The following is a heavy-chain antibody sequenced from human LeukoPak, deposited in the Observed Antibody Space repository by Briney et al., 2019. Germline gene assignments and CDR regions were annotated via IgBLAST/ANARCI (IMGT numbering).Heavy chain of an antibody. V-gene: IGHV4-39*07. CDR3: ARGSKVWELQTNHFDY. CDR1: GGSISSSSYY. CDR2: INHSGST. J-gene: IGHJ4*02. D-gene: IGHD1-26*01. Sequence: PSETLSLTCTVSGGSISSSSYYWSWIRQPPGKGLEWIGEINHSGSTNYNPSLKSRVTISVDTSKNQFSLKLSSVTAADTAVYYCARGSKVWELQTNHFDYWGQGTLVTVSS.